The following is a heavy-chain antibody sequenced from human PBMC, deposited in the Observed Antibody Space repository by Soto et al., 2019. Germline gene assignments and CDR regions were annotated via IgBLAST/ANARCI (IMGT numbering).Heavy chain of an antibody. CDR3: ARAPVAGVLPTEYFQH. CDR2: ISAYNGNT. D-gene: IGHD1-26*01. Sequence: QVQLVQSGAEVKKPGASVKVSCKASGYTFTSYGISWVRQAPGQGLEWMGWISAYNGNTNYAQKHQGRVTMTTDTSTSTDYMELRSLRSDDTAVYYCARAPVAGVLPTEYFQHWGQGTLVTVSS. V-gene: IGHV1-18*01. CDR1: GYTFTSYG. J-gene: IGHJ1*01.